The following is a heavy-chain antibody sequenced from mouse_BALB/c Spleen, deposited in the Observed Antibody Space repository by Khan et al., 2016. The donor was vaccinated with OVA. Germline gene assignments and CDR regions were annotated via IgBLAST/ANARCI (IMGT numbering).Heavy chain of an antibody. CDR1: GFSLSSYN. V-gene: IGHV2-6-4*01. D-gene: IGHD2-14*01. CDR3: ARTYYRYDGYDARDY. J-gene: IGHJ4*01. Sequence: VQLKESGPGLVAPSQSLSITCTVSGFSLSSYNVHWVRQPPGKGLEWLGMIWGGGTKDYKSILKSRLSISKDNSKSKLFLKMNSLQTDDTAMYYCARTYYRYDGYDARDYWGQGTSVTVSS. CDR2: IWGGGTK.